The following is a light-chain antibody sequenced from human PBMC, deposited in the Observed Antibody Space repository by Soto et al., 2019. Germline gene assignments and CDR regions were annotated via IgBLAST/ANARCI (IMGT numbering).Light chain of an antibody. Sequence: DIVLTQSPGTLSLSPGERATLSCRASQSVRGTSLAWYQQKPGQAHRLLIYDASSRATGIPDRFSGGGSGTDFTLTISRLEPEDFAVYYCQHYGSSPPITFGQGTWLEIK. CDR2: DAS. V-gene: IGKV3-20*01. CDR3: QHYGSSPPIT. J-gene: IGKJ5*01. CDR1: QSVRGTS.